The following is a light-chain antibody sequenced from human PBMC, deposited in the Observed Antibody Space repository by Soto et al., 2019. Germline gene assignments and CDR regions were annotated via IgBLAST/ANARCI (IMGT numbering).Light chain of an antibody. J-gene: IGKJ1*01. CDR2: DAS. V-gene: IGKV3-20*01. Sequence: EIVLAQSPGTLSLSPGERATLSCRASQSVTSNHLAWYQQKPGQAHXLLIYDASTRDTGIPDRFSGSGSGTDFTLTISRLEPEDFAVYYCQQYVSSPWAFGQGTKVDI. CDR1: QSVTSNH. CDR3: QQYVSSPWA.